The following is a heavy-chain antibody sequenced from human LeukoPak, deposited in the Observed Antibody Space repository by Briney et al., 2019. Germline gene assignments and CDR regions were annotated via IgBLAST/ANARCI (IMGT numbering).Heavy chain of an antibody. Sequence: ASVKVSCKASGYTFTSYGISWVRQAPGQGLEWMGWISTYNGNTNYAQKLQGRVTMTTDTSTSTAYMELSRLRSDDTAVYYCARIYSSGWYKGGGYFDYWGQGTLVTVSS. CDR2: ISTYNGNT. CDR1: GYTFTSYG. CDR3: ARIYSSGWYKGGGYFDY. D-gene: IGHD6-19*01. J-gene: IGHJ4*02. V-gene: IGHV1-18*01.